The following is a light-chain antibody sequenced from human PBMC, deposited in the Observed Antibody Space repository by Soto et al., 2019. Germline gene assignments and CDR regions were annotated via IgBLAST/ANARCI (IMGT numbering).Light chain of an antibody. CDR3: SSYTNINTRACV. CDR1: SSDVGSYNL. CDR2: EGS. Sequence: QSALTQPASVSGFPGQSITISCTGTSSDVGSYNLVSWFQQHPGKAPQLIIYEGSKRPSGVSNRFSGSKSGNTASLTISGLQAEDEAEYYCSSYTNINTRACVFGTGTKLTVL. V-gene: IGLV2-14*02. J-gene: IGLJ1*01.